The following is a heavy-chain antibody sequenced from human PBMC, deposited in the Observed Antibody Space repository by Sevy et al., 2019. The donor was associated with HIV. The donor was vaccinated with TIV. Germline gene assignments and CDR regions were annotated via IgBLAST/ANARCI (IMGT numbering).Heavy chain of an antibody. D-gene: IGHD2-21*01. CDR3: ARGSGNCDFNRRFDY. Sequence: SETLSLTCTVSGASISNDYWSWIRQPPGKGLEWIGYIYYTGSTTYNPSLKSRVTMSVDMSKNQFALKLSSVTAADTAVYYCARGSGNCDFNRRFDYWGQGTLVTVSS. J-gene: IGHJ4*02. CDR2: IYYTGST. V-gene: IGHV4-59*12. CDR1: GASISNDY.